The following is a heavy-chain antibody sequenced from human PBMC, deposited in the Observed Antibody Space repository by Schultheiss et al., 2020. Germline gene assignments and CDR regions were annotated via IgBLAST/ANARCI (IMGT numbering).Heavy chain of an antibody. CDR3: ARDVHKYSGTQYGAY. Sequence: GGSLRLSCAASGFTFDDYAMHWVRQAPGKGLVWVSRINSDGSSRSYADSVKGRFTISRDNAKNSLYLQMNSLRAEDTAVYYCARDVHKYSGTQYGAYWGQGTLVTVSS. J-gene: IGHJ4*02. CDR1: GFTFDDYA. D-gene: IGHD1-26*01. V-gene: IGHV3-74*01. CDR2: INSDGSSR.